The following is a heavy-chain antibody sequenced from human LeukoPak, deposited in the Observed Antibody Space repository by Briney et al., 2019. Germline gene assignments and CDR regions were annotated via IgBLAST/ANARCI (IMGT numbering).Heavy chain of an antibody. CDR2: INPSGGST. CDR3: ARDRNNHYWELRPEDAFGI. CDR1: GYTFTSYY. Sequence: GASVKVSCKTSGYTFTSYYMHWVRQAPGQGLEWMGIINPSGGSTSYAQKFQGRVTMTRDTSTSTVYMELSSLRSEDTAVYYCARDRNNHYWELRPEDAFGIWGQGTMVTVSS. D-gene: IGHD1-26*01. J-gene: IGHJ3*02. V-gene: IGHV1-46*01.